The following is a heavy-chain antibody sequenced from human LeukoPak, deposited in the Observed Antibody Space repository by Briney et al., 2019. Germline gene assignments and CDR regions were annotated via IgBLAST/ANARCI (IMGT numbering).Heavy chain of an antibody. Sequence: PSQTLSLTCTVSGGSISSGSYYWSWIRQPAGKGLEWIGRIYTSGSTNYNLSLKSRVTISVDTSKNQFSLKLSSVTAADTAVYYCARGATDQDWFDPWGQGTLVTVSS. J-gene: IGHJ5*02. V-gene: IGHV4-61*02. CDR3: ARGATDQDWFDP. CDR2: IYTSGST. CDR1: GGSISSGSYY.